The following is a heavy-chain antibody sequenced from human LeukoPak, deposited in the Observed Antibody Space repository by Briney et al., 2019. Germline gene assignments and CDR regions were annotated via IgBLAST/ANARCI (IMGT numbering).Heavy chain of an antibody. CDR3: AKGCAGGASCYILDY. J-gene: IGHJ4*02. V-gene: IGHV3-30*18. D-gene: IGHD2-8*02. Sequence: GKSLRLSCAASGFAFSSHGIRWVRQAPGTGLEWVAVISRDGDIEKYADSVKGRFTVSRDNSRNTLYLQMNSLRPEDTAVYYCAKGCAGGASCYILDYWGQGTLVTVSA. CDR2: ISRDGDIE. CDR1: GFAFSSHG.